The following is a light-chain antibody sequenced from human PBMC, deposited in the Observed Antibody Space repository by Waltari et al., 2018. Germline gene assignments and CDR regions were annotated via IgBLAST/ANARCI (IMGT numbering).Light chain of an antibody. Sequence: QSALTQPRSVSGSPGQSVTISCTGTSSAVGGYTYVSWFQQHPGKAPKLMIHDVSKRPSGVPDRFSGSKSGNTASLTISGLQADDETDYYCCSYAGRYTWVFGGGTKLTVL. CDR2: DVS. V-gene: IGLV2-11*01. J-gene: IGLJ3*02. CDR3: CSYAGRYTWV. CDR1: SSAVGGYTY.